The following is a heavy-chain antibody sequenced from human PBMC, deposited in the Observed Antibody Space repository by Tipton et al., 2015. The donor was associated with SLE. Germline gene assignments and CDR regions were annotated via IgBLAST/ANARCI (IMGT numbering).Heavy chain of an antibody. J-gene: IGHJ4*02. Sequence: TLSLTCTVSGDSISSYYWSWIRQPPGKGLEWIGYIYYSGSTNYNPSLKSRVTISVDTSKNQFSLKLSSVTAADTAVYYCARGGGYSGSWGQGTLVTVSS. CDR1: GDSISSYY. D-gene: IGHD5-12*01. CDR3: ARGGGYSGS. CDR2: IYYSGST. V-gene: IGHV4-59*01.